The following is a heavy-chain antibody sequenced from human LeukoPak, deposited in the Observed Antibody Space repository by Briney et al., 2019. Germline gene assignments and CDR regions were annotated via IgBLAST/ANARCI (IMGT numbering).Heavy chain of an antibody. V-gene: IGHV3-7*01. J-gene: IGHJ4*02. CDR3: ARDLEVVVIQYYFEY. D-gene: IGHD3-22*01. CDR2: IKQDGSEK. CDR1: GFTFSSYW. Sequence: GGSLRLSCAASGFTFSSYWMSWVRQAPGKGLEWVANIKQDGSEKYYVDFVKGRFTISRDNSANTLYLQMNTLRAEDTAMYYCARDLEVVVIQYYFEYWGQGTLLSVSS.